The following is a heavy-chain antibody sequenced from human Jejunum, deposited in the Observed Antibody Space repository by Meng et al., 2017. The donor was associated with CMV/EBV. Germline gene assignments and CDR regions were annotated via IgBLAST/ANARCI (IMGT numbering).Heavy chain of an antibody. CDR2: IRYDESSN. V-gene: IGHV3-30*02. Sequence: YGMHWVRQTPGKGLEWVAFIRYDESSNYYEDSVKGRFTISRDNSENTLYLQMNSLRAEDTAIYYCAKSPRYCSSTTCYEGGYFDYWGQGTLVTVSS. J-gene: IGHJ4*02. D-gene: IGHD2-2*01. CDR1: YG. CDR3: AKSPRYCSSTTCYEGGYFDY.